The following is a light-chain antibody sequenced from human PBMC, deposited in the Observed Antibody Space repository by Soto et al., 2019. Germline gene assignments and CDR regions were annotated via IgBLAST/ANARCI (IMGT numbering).Light chain of an antibody. Sequence: QSVLTQPASVSGSPGQSITISCTGTSSDVGGYNFVSWYQQHPGKAPKLMIYEVNNRPSGVSNRFSGSKSGNTASLTISGLQAEDEDDYYCSSWTSSTTQVLGGGTKLTVL. J-gene: IGLJ2*01. CDR1: SSDVGGYNF. CDR2: EVN. CDR3: SSWTSSTTQV. V-gene: IGLV2-14*01.